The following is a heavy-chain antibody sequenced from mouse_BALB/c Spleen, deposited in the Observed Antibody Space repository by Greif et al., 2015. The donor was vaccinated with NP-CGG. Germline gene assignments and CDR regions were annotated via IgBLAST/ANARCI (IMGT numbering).Heavy chain of an antibody. CDR3: ARDILNYFDY. CDR2: IRNKANGYTT. Sequence: EVKLMESGGGLVQPGGSLRLSCATSGFTFTDYYMSWVRQPPGKALEWLGFIRNKANGYTTEYSASVKGRFTISRDNSQSILYLQMNTLRAEDSVTYYCARDILNYFDYWGQGTTLTVSS. V-gene: IGHV7-3*02. CDR1: GFTFTDYY. J-gene: IGHJ2*01.